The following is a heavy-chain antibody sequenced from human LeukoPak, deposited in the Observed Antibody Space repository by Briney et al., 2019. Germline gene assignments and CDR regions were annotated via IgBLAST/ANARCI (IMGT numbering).Heavy chain of an antibody. D-gene: IGHD4-11*01. J-gene: IGHJ4*02. CDR2: IYYSGST. V-gene: IGHV4-30-4*01. CDR3: ARGTVTTSFPFDY. Sequence: SETLFLTCTVSGGSISSGDYYWSWIRQPPGKGLEWIGYIYYSGSTYYNPSLKSRVTISVDTSKNQFSLKLSSVTAADTAVYYCARGTVTTSFPFDYWGQGTLVTVSS. CDR1: GGSISSGDYY.